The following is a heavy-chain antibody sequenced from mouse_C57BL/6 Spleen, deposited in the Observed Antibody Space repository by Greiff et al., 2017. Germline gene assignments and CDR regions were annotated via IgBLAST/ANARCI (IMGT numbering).Heavy chain of an antibody. CDR1: GYSITSGYY. D-gene: IGHD1-1*01. Sequence: EVKLVESGPGLVKPSQSLSLTCSVTGYSITSGYYWNWIRQFPGNKLEWMGYISYDGSNNYNPSLKNRISITRDTSKKQFFLKLNSVTTEDTATYYCVWGGSRDYYAMDYWGQGTSVTVSS. J-gene: IGHJ4*01. CDR3: VWGGSRDYYAMDY. V-gene: IGHV3-6*01. CDR2: ISYDGSN.